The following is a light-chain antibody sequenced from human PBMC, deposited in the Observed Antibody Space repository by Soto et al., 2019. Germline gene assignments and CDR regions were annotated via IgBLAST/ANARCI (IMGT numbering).Light chain of an antibody. CDR3: ETWDSNTRV. J-gene: IGLJ2*01. V-gene: IGLV4-60*03. Sequence: QSALTQSSSASASLGSSVKLTCTLSSGHSSNIIAWHQQQPGKAPRYLMKLEGSGSYNKGSGVPDRFSGSSSGADRYLTISNLQSEDEADYYCETWDSNTRVFGGGTKLTVL. CDR1: SGHSSNI. CDR2: LEGSGSY.